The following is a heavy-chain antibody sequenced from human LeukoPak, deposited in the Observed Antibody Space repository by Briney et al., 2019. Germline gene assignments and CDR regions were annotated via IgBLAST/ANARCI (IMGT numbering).Heavy chain of an antibody. Sequence: PSETLSLTCTVSGGSISSYYWRWIRQPPGKGLEWIGYIYYSGSTNYNPSLKSRVTISVDTSKNQFSLKLSSVTAADTAVYYCARGFNDYGNTGHAFDIWGQGTMVTVSS. CDR3: ARGFNDYGNTGHAFDI. CDR1: GGSISSYY. D-gene: IGHD4-17*01. V-gene: IGHV4-59*01. J-gene: IGHJ3*02. CDR2: IYYSGST.